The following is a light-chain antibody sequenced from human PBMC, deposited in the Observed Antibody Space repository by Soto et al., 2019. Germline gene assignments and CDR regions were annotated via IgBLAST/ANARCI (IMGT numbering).Light chain of an antibody. CDR2: GAS. CDR1: QDVSNN. V-gene: IGKV3-15*01. J-gene: IGKJ4*01. Sequence: ETVMTQSPATLSVSPGERATLSCRASQDVSNNLAWYQQKPGQAPRLLIYGASTRATGIPARFSGSGSGTDFTLTITSLQSEDFAVYYCQQYHNWPPFTFRGGTQVEI. CDR3: QQYHNWPPFT.